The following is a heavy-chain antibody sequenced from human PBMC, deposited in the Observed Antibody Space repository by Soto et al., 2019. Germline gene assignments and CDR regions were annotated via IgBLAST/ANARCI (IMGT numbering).Heavy chain of an antibody. CDR2: IIPIFGPA. J-gene: IGHJ5*02. Sequence: QVQLVQSGAEVKKPGSSVKVYCKASGGTLSSYAISCVRQAPGQGLEWMGGIIPIFGPANYAQKFQGRVTITADESTSTAYMELSSLRSEDTAVYYCARESRLEGVVAAPESWGQGTLVTVSS. CDR1: GGTLSSYA. CDR3: ARESRLEGVVAAPES. V-gene: IGHV1-69*12. D-gene: IGHD2-15*01.